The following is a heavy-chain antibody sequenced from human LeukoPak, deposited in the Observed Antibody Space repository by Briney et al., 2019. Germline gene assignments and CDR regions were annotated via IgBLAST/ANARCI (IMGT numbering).Heavy chain of an antibody. V-gene: IGHV4-4*02. D-gene: IGHD2-2*03. CDR1: GGSISSSNW. CDR2: IYHSGST. Sequence: SGTLSLTCAVSGGSISSSNWWSWVRQPRGKGLEWVGEIYHSGSTNYNPSLKSRVTISVDKSKNQFSLKLSSVTAADTAVYYCARVGYCSSTSCYEFDYWGQGTLVTVSS. CDR3: ARVGYCSSTSCYEFDY. J-gene: IGHJ4*02.